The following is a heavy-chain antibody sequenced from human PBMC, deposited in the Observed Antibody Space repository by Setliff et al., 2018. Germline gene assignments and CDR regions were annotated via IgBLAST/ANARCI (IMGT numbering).Heavy chain of an antibody. D-gene: IGHD3-22*01. V-gene: IGHV1-46*01. CDR2: INPSGDST. CDR3: ARDRSVGSGYYSHDY. Sequence: GASVKVSCKASGYTFTSYYIHWVRQAPGQGLEWMGIINPSGDSTNYAQKFQGRVTMTRDTATSTVYMELSSLRSEDTAVYYCARDRSVGSGYYSHDYWGQGTLVTVSS. J-gene: IGHJ4*02. CDR1: GYTFTSYY.